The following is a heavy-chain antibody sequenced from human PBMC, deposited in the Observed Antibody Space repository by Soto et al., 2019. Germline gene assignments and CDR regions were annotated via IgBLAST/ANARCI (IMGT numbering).Heavy chain of an antibody. D-gene: IGHD6-19*01. Sequence: QVQLVQSGAEVKKPGASVKVSCKASGYTFTSYGISWVRQAPGQGLGWMGGISAYNGNTNYAQKLQGRDTMTTDTSARPAYLELRGLRSDDTDVYYCAWQPYSSWHLLDYWGQGTLVTGSS. CDR1: GYTFTSYG. V-gene: IGHV1-18*01. CDR3: AWQPYSSWHLLDY. CDR2: ISAYNGNT. J-gene: IGHJ4*02.